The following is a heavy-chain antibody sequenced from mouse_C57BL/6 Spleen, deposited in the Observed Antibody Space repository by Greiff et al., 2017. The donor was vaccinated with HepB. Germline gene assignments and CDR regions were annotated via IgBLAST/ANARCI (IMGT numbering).Heavy chain of an antibody. J-gene: IGHJ3*01. V-gene: IGHV5-17*01. D-gene: IGHD2-3*01. Sequence: EVKLVESGGGLVKPGGSLKLSCAASGFTFSDYGMHLVRQAPEKGLEWVAYISSGSSTIYYADTVKGRFTISRDNANNTLFLQMTSLRSEDTAMSYCARRADGYWFSYWGHGTLVTVSA. CDR1: GFTFSDYG. CDR2: ISSGSSTI. CDR3: ARRADGYWFSY.